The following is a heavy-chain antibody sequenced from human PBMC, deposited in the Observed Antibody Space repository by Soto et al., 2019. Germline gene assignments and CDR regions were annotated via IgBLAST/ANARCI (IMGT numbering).Heavy chain of an antibody. CDR3: ARAPLN. CDR2: IYYSGST. J-gene: IGHJ4*02. Sequence: QVHLQESGPGLLKPSQTLSLTCTVSGASISSGGYYWTWIRQHPGKGLEWIGYIYYSGSTYSNPSLKRRVIISVDTSKNQFSLKLSSVTAADTAVYYCARAPLNWGQGTPGHRLL. CDR1: GASISSGGYY. V-gene: IGHV4-31*03.